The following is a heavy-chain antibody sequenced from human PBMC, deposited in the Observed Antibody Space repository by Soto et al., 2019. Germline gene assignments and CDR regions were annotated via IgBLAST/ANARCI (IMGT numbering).Heavy chain of an antibody. J-gene: IGHJ4*02. D-gene: IGHD3-16*02. CDR1: GFTLRSYA. V-gene: IGHV3-23*01. CDR3: AKDAKEDQFLSYYFDD. CDR2: LSFSGTTA. Sequence: GGSLRLSCSLSGFTLRSYALSWVRQAPGKGPEWVSSLSFSGTTAYYLDSVKGRFTISRDDSKNTLYLQMNSLRAEDTAIYYCAKDAKEDQFLSYYFDDWGPGTLVTVSS.